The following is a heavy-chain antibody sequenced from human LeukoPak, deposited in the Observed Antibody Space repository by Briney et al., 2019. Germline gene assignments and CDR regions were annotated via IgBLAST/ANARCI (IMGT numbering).Heavy chain of an antibody. CDR3: AKEASRCCWVDY. V-gene: IGHV3-23*01. D-gene: IGHD2-21*01. J-gene: IGHJ4*02. CDR1: GFTFSNSA. CDR2: ISGSGDMT. Sequence: GGSLRLSCAASGFTFSNSAMSWVRQAPGKGLEWVSAISGSGDMTYYAESVKGRFTISRDNSKNTLFLQLNSLRAEDTAVYYWAKEASRCCWVDYWGQGSLVTVTS.